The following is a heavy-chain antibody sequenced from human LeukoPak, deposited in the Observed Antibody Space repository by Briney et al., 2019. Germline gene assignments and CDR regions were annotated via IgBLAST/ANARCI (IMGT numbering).Heavy chain of an antibody. CDR2: INPNSGGT. J-gene: IGHJ4*02. V-gene: IGHV1-2*02. Sequence: ASVPVSCKASGYTFTGYYLHWVRQAPGQGLEWMGWINPNSGGTNYDQKFQGRVTMTRDTSISTAYMELSRLRSDDTAVYYCAIGAYQDGHNHPSVYWGQGTLVTVSS. D-gene: IGHD5-24*01. CDR3: AIGAYQDGHNHPSVY. CDR1: GYTFTGYY.